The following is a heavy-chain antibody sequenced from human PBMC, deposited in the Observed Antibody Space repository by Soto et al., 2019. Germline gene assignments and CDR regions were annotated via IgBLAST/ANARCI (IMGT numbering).Heavy chain of an antibody. Sequence: PGGSLRLSCAASGFTFSSYSMNWVRQAPGKGLEWVGLIKSKGGGGTADYAAPVKGRFIISRDDSKNTIYLQMNSLKPEDTALYYCIWQQDFYYGRAVWGQGTTVTVSS. CDR3: IWQQDFYYGRAV. CDR2: IKSKGGGGTA. CDR1: GFTFSSYS. V-gene: IGHV3-15*07. J-gene: IGHJ6*02. D-gene: IGHD6-13*01.